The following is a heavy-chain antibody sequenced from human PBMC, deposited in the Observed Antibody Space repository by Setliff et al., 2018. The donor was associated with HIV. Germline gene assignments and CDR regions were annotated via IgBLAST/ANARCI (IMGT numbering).Heavy chain of an antibody. CDR3: ARQPIRWSDAFDI. CDR1: GYTFTTYW. V-gene: IGHV5-10-1*04. J-gene: IGHJ3*02. D-gene: IGHD4-17*01. CDR2: IDPSDSYT. Sequence: PGESLKISCKGSGYTFTTYWINWVRQMPGKGLEWMGRIDPSDSYTNYRPSFQGQVTISAEKSISTAYLQWSSLKASDTAMYYCARQPIRWSDAFDIWGQGTMVTVS.